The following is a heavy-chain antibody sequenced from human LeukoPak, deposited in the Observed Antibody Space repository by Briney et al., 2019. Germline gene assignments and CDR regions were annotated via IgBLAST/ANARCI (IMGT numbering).Heavy chain of an antibody. D-gene: IGHD1-20*01. CDR1: GYTFTSYH. J-gene: IGHJ4*02. V-gene: IGHV1-46*01. CDR3: ARGNLEGNWNDLLAPY. CDR2: INTNYGST. Sequence: ASVTVSCKASGYTFTSYHIHWVRQAPGQGLEWMGIINTNYGSTSYAQKFLGRVSLTRDTSTSTVYMELSSLRSEDTAVYYCARGNLEGNWNDLLAPYWGQGTLVTVSS.